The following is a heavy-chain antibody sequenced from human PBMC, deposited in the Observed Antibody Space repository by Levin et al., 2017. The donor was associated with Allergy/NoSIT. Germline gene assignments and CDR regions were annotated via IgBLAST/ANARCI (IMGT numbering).Heavy chain of an antibody. CDR3: ARTYRQQLVQGYFDY. Sequence: PSETLSLTCAVYGGSFSGYYWSWIRQPPGKGLEWIGEINHSGSTNYNPSLKSRVTISVDTSKNQFSLKLSSVTAADTAVYYCARTYRQQLVQGYFDYWGQGTLVTVSS. V-gene: IGHV4-34*01. CDR1: GGSFSGYY. CDR2: INHSGST. D-gene: IGHD6-13*01. J-gene: IGHJ4*02.